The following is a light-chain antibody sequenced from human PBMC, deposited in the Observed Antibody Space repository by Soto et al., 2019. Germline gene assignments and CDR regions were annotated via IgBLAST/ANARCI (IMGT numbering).Light chain of an antibody. Sequence: AIQMTQSPSSLSASVGDRVTNTCRASQDIRNDLGWYQQRPGKPPKVLIYAASNLQSGVPPRFSGSGSGTDFTLTISSLQPEDFATYYCLQDYNRPYSFGQGTKLEF. CDR2: AAS. CDR3: LQDYNRPYS. V-gene: IGKV1-6*01. CDR1: QDIRND. J-gene: IGKJ2*01.